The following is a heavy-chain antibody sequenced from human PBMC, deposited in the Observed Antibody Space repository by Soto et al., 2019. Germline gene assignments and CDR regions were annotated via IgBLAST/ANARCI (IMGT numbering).Heavy chain of an antibody. CDR3: ARDGAVREPEDYYYGMDV. D-gene: IGHD3-10*01. V-gene: IGHV1-18*01. Sequence: ASVKVSCKASGYTFTNYGISWVRQAPGQGLEWMGWISAYNGNTNYAQKLQGRVTMTTDTSTSTAYMELRSLRSDDTAVYYCARDGAVREPEDYYYGMDVWGQGTTVTVSS. J-gene: IGHJ6*02. CDR2: ISAYNGNT. CDR1: GYTFTNYG.